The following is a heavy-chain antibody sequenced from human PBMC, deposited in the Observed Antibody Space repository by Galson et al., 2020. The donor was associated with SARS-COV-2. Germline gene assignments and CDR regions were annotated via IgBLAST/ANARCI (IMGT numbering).Heavy chain of an antibody. CDR3: AKPVSGWDLLNPFDI. V-gene: IGHV3-30*18. Sequence: PGGSLRLSCAASGFTVNSYAMHWVRQAPGKGLEWVAVISNDGTNKYYADSVKGRFTISRDNSRNTLYLQMNSLRPEDTAVYYYAKPVSGWDLLNPFDIWGQGTMVTVSS. D-gene: IGHD1-26*01. CDR2: ISNDGTNK. CDR1: GFTVNSYA. J-gene: IGHJ3*02.